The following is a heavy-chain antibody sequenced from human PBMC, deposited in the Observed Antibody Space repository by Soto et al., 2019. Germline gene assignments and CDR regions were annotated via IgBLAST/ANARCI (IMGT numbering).Heavy chain of an antibody. CDR3: AKASDSSGWYFTQNFDY. J-gene: IGHJ4*02. D-gene: IGHD6-19*01. CDR1: GFTFSSYG. CDR2: ISYDGNNK. V-gene: IGHV3-30*18. Sequence: QVQLVESGGGVVQPGRSLRLSCAASGFTFSSYGMHWVRQAPGKGLEWVAVISYDGNNKYYADSVKGRFTISRDNSKNTLYLQMNRLRPEDTAVYYCAKASDSSGWYFTQNFDYWGQGTLVTVSS.